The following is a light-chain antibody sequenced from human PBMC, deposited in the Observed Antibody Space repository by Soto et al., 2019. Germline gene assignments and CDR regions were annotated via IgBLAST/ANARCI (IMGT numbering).Light chain of an antibody. Sequence: EILLTQSPATLSLSAGERATLSCRAGQTISNYLAWYQQKPGQAPRLLIYDASNRATDSPARFSGSGSGTDFTRTISSLEPDDFAVYYCQHGGAFGPGTKVEIK. CDR2: DAS. CDR3: QHGGA. V-gene: IGKV3-11*01. CDR1: QTISNY. J-gene: IGKJ3*01.